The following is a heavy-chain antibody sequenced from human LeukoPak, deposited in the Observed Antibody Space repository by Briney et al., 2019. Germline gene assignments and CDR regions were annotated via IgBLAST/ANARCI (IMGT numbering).Heavy chain of an antibody. CDR3: VIDGGNNARRGVDY. J-gene: IGHJ4*02. V-gene: IGHV4-34*01. D-gene: IGHD3-10*01. Sequence: SETLSLTCAVYGGSFSGYYWSWIRQPPGKGLEWIGEINHSGSTNYNPSLKSRVTMSVDTSKNQFSLKLSSVTAADTAVYYCVIDGGNNARRGVDYWGQGTLVTVSS. CDR2: INHSGST. CDR1: GGSFSGYY.